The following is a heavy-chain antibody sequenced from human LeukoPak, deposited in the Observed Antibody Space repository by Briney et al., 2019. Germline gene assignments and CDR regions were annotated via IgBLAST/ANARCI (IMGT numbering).Heavy chain of an antibody. CDR3: ARVSRGSYRYYFDY. V-gene: IGHV1-18*01. CDR2: ISAYNGNT. D-gene: IGHD1-26*01. CDR1: GYTFTSYG. J-gene: IGHJ4*02. Sequence: ASVKVSCKASGYTFTSYGISWVRQAPGQGLEWMGWISAYNGNTNYAQKLQGRVTMTTDTSTSTAYMELRSLRSDDTAVCYCARVSRGSYRYYFDYWGQGTLVTVSS.